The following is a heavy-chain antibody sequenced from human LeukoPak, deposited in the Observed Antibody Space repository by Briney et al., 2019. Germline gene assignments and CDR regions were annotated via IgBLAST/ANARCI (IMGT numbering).Heavy chain of an antibody. J-gene: IGHJ4*02. CDR3: AKQSRYDILTGYIDY. CDR1: GFTFTSYT. Sequence: GGSLRLSCAASGFTFTSYTMNWVRQAPGKGLEWVSSISSSSSYIYYADSVKGRFTISRDNAKISLYLQMNSLRAEDMALYYCAKQSRYDILTGYIDYWGQGTLVTVSS. CDR2: ISSSSSYI. V-gene: IGHV3-21*04. D-gene: IGHD3-9*01.